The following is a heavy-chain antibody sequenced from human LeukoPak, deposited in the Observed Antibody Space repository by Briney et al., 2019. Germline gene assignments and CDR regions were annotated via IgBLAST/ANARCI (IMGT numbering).Heavy chain of an antibody. Sequence: SGXXLVKPTQTLTLTCTFSGFSLSTSGMRVSWIRQPPGKALEWLAVIDWDDDKFYSTSLKTRLTISKDTSKNEVVLTMTNMDPVDTATYYCARTSLGAFDYWGQGTLVTVSS. CDR3: ARTSLGAFDY. V-gene: IGHV2-70*04. D-gene: IGHD1-26*01. J-gene: IGHJ4*02. CDR2: IDWDDDK. CDR1: GFSLSTSGMR.